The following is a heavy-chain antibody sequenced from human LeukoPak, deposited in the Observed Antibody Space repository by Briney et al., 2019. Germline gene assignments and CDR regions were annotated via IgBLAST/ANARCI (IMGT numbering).Heavy chain of an antibody. CDR1: GGSFSGYY. D-gene: IGHD5-24*01. CDR3: ARGDRDGYPTTTYDY. V-gene: IGHV4-34*01. Sequence: SETLSLTCAVYGGSFSGYYWSWIRQPPGKGLEWIGEINHSGSTNYNPSLKSRVTISVDTSKNQFSLKLSSVTAADTAVYYCARGDRDGYPTTTYDYWGQGTLVTVSS. CDR2: INHSGST. J-gene: IGHJ4*02.